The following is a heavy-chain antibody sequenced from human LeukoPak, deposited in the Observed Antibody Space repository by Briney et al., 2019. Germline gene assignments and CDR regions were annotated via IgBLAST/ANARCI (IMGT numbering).Heavy chain of an antibody. Sequence: GRSLRLSCAASGFTFSSYGMHWVRQAPGKGLEWVAVIWYDGSNKYYADSVKGRFTISRDNSKNTLYLQMNSPRAEDTAVYYCAKSDYVWGSYRYTWDYWGQGTLVTVSS. CDR2: IWYDGSNK. D-gene: IGHD3-16*02. CDR1: GFTFSSYG. CDR3: AKSDYVWGSYRYTWDY. J-gene: IGHJ4*02. V-gene: IGHV3-33*06.